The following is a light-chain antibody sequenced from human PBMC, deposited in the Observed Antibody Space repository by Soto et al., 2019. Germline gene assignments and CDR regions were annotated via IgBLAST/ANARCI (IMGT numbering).Light chain of an antibody. CDR1: QSVSNN. CDR2: GAS. V-gene: IGKV3-15*01. J-gene: IGKJ1*01. Sequence: EIVMTQSPATLSVSPGERATLSFRASQSVSNNLAWYQQKPGQAPRLLIYGASRRATGVPARFSGSGSGTEFTLTISSLQSEDFAVYYCLHYNNGPRFGQGTKVEIK. CDR3: LHYNNGPR.